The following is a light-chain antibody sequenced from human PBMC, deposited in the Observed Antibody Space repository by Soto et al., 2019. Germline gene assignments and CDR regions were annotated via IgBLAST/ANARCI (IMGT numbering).Light chain of an antibody. CDR1: QTVSGYY. J-gene: IGKJ4*01. CDR3: QQYGSSPLT. Sequence: EIVLTQSPGTVSLSPGERATLSCRASQTVSGYYLAWYQQKPGQAPRLLIYGASRRATGIPDRFSGSGSGTDITLTINRLEPEDFAVYSCQQYGSSPLTFGGGTKVEIK. CDR2: GAS. V-gene: IGKV3-20*01.